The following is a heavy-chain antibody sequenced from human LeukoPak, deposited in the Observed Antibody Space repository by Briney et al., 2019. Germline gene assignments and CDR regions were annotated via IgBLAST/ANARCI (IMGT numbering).Heavy chain of an antibody. D-gene: IGHD1-1*01. CDR1: GGTFSSYA. J-gene: IGHJ6*03. CDR3: ARAPNVKVNYYMDV. V-gene: IGHV1-69*13. CDR2: IIPIFGTA. Sequence: ASVKVSRKASGGTFSSYAISWVRQAPGQGLEWMGGIIPIFGTANYAQKFQGRVTITADESTSTAYMELSSLRSEDTAVYYCARAPNVKVNYYMDVWGKGTTVTVSS.